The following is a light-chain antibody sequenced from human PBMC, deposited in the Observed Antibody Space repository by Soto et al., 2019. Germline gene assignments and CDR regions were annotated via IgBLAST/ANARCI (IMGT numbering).Light chain of an antibody. V-gene: IGLV2-14*01. CDR3: SSFTSRFTFV. CDR1: RSDVGAYNY. J-gene: IGLJ1*01. CDR2: EVT. Sequence: QSALTQPASVSGSPGQSIAISCTGTRSDVGAYNYVSWYQQHPGKAPKLMISEVTNRPSGVSVRFSGSKSGNTASLTISGLQAEDEADYYCSSFTSRFTFVFGTGTKVTVL.